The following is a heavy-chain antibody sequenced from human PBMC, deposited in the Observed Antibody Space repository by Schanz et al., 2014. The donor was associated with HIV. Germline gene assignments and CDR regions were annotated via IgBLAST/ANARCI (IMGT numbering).Heavy chain of an antibody. CDR1: GFTFNNYA. Sequence: VQLLDSGGGLVQPGGSLRLSCVASGFTFNNYAMTWVRQAPGKGLEWVAVIGHEGNDIHYVDSVAGRFTISRDNSRNSLYLQMNRLRAEDTAVYYCAKGLYYGGRNQKWHFVFWGRGTLVSVSS. CDR2: IGHEGNDI. CDR3: AKGLYYGGRNQKWHFVF. J-gene: IGHJ2*01. D-gene: IGHD3-10*01. V-gene: IGHV3-30*18.